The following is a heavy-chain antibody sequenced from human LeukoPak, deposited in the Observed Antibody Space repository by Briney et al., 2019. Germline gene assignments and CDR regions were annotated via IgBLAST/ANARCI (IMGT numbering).Heavy chain of an antibody. CDR1: GGSISSYY. J-gene: IGHJ4*02. Sequence: SETLSLTCTVSGGSISSYYWSWIRQPPGKGLEWIGYIYYSGSTNYNPSLKSRVTISVDTSKIQFSLKLSSVTAADTAVYYCARAVYYYDSSGYAYYFDYWGQGTLVTVSS. CDR2: IYYSGST. D-gene: IGHD3-22*01. CDR3: ARAVYYYDSSGYAYYFDY. V-gene: IGHV4-59*01.